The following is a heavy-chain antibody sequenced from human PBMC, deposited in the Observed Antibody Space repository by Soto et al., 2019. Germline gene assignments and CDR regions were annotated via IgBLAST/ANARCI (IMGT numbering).Heavy chain of an antibody. V-gene: IGHV1-69*13. J-gene: IGHJ6*02. D-gene: IGHD1-7*01. CDR3: ARETPLGLPYGMDV. CDR1: GGTFSSYA. CDR2: IIPIFGTA. Sequence: GASVKVSCKASGGTFSSYAISWVRQAPGQGLEWMGGIIPIFGTANYAQKFQGRVTITADESTSTAYMELSSLRSEDTAVYYCARETPLGLPYGMDVWGQGTTVTVSS.